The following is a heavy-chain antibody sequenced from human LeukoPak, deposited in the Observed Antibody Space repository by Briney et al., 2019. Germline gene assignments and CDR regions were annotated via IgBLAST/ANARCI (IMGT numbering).Heavy chain of an antibody. CDR2: IIPIFGTA. D-gene: IGHD4-17*01. CDR1: GGTFSSYA. J-gene: IGHJ6*03. CDR3: ARSPLNDYGDYGYMDV. Sequence: SVKVSCKASGGTFSSYAISWVRQAPGQGLEWMGGIIPIFGTANYAQKFQGRVTMTTDTSTSTAYMELRSLRSDDTAVYYCARSPLNDYGDYGYMDVWGKGTTVTVSS. V-gene: IGHV1-69*05.